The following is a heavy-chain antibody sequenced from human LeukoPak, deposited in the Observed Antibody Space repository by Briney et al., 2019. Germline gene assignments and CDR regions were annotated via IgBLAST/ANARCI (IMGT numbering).Heavy chain of an antibody. D-gene: IGHD5-12*01. CDR2: INSDGSSI. Sequence: GGSLRLSCAASGFTFSSYWMHWVRQAPGKGLVWVSRINSDGSSITYADSVKGRFTISRDNAKNTLYLQMNSLRVEDTAVYYCAREGRISGYDFDCWGQGTLVTVSS. CDR1: GFTFSSYW. V-gene: IGHV3-74*03. J-gene: IGHJ4*02. CDR3: AREGRISGYDFDC.